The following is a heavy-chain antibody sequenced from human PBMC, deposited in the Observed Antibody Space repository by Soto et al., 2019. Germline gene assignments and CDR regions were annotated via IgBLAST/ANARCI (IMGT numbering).Heavy chain of an antibody. CDR3: ARDHVTYYYVSGSYYSGRGAPGYYYYGMDV. CDR1: GFTFSSYG. CDR2: IWYDGSNK. D-gene: IGHD3-10*01. J-gene: IGHJ6*02. V-gene: IGHV3-33*01. Sequence: GGSLRLSCAASGFTFSSYGMHWVRQAPGKGLEWVAVIWYDGSNKYYAESVKGRFTISRDNSKNTLYLQMNSLRAEDTAVYYCARDHVTYYYVSGSYYSGRGAPGYYYYGMDVWGQGTTVTVSS.